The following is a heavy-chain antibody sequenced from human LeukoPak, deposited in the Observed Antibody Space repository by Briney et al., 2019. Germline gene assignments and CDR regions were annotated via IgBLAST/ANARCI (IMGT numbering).Heavy chain of an antibody. Sequence: ASVKVSCKASGYTFTSHGISWVRQAPGQGLEWMGWISVYNGHTKYAQKVQGRVTLTTDTSTSTAYMELRSLRSDDTAVYYCARGFPPRRYYDSSGYYSYYFDYWGQGTLVTVSS. J-gene: IGHJ4*02. CDR2: ISVYNGHT. D-gene: IGHD3-22*01. CDR1: GYTFTSHG. V-gene: IGHV1-18*01. CDR3: ARGFPPRRYYDSSGYYSYYFDY.